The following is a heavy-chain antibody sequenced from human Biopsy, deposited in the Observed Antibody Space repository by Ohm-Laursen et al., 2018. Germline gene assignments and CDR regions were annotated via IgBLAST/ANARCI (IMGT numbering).Heavy chain of an antibody. D-gene: IGHD3-3*01. Sequence: PSQTLSLTCPVSGASLSSHYWSWIRQPPGKGLEWLGHFYDSGNTYYNPSLKSRVTISVDPSKNQFSLKLNAVTAADTAVYYCAKGITVYGVVLPYYFDDWGQGTLVTVSS. CDR3: AKGITVYGVVLPYYFDD. CDR1: GASLSSHY. V-gene: IGHV4-59*11. J-gene: IGHJ4*02. CDR2: FYDSGNT.